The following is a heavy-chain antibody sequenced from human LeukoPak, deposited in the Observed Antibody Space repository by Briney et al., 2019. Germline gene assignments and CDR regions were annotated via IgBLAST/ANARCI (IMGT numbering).Heavy chain of an antibody. CDR1: GFTFTDHY. CDR2: IDNSGGTM. V-gene: IGHV3-11*01. Sequence: GGSLRLSCAASGFTFTDHYMSWIRQAPGKGLEWILYIDNSGGTMYYADSVKGRFTVSRDNAKNSLYLQTNSLRAEDTAVYYCARGAGPLFDPWGQGTLVTVSS. CDR3: ARGAGPLFDP. J-gene: IGHJ5*02.